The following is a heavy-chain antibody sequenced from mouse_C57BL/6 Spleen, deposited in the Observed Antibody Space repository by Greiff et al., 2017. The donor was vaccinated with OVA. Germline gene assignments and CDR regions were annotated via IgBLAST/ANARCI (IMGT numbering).Heavy chain of an antibody. V-gene: IGHV1-53*01. D-gene: IGHD1-1*01. CDR1: GYTFTSYW. CDR2: INPSNGGT. CDR3: ARTGYGSYYAMDY. Sequence: QVQLQQPGTELVKPGASVKLSCKASGYTFTSYWMHWVKQRPGQGLEWIGNINPSNGGTNYNEKFKSKATLTVDKSSSTAYIQLSSLTSEDSAVYYCARTGYGSYYAMDYWGQGTSVTVSS. J-gene: IGHJ4*01.